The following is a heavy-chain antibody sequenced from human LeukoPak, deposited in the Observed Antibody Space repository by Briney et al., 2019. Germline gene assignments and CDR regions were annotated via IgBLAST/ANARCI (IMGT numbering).Heavy chain of an antibody. CDR2: IYNDGNT. Sequence: GGSLRLSCAASGFTFSSYSMNWVRQAPGKGLEWVSIIYNDGNTYYADSVKGRFTISRDTSMNTLHLQMNSLRAEDTAVYYCIGYGGYSVWGQGTLVTVSS. V-gene: IGHV3-66*01. CDR3: IGYGGYSV. J-gene: IGHJ4*02. D-gene: IGHD4-23*01. CDR1: GFTFSSYS.